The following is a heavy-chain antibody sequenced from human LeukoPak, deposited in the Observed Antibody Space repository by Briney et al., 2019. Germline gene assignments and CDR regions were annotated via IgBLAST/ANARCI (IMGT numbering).Heavy chain of an antibody. V-gene: IGHV4-61*05. Sequence: PSETLSLTCTVSGGSISSSSYYWSWIRQPPGKGLEWIGYIYYSGSTNYNPSLKSRVTISVDTSKNQFSLKLSSVTAADTAVYYCARQVGYCSGGSCSKILYYFDYWGQGTLVTVSS. CDR1: GGSISSSSYY. CDR2: IYYSGST. D-gene: IGHD2-15*01. J-gene: IGHJ4*02. CDR3: ARQVGYCSGGSCSKILYYFDY.